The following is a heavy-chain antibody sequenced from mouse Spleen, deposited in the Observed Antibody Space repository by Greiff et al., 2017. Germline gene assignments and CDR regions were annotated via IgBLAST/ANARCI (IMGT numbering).Heavy chain of an antibody. Sequence: EVQLQQSGTVLARPGASVKMSCKTSGYTFTSYWMHWVKQRPGQGLEWIGAIYPGNSDTSYNQKFKGKAKLTAVTSASTAYMELSSLTNEDSAVYYCTRWDDGYYVDYFDYWGQGTTLTVSS. D-gene: IGHD2-3*01. J-gene: IGHJ2*01. V-gene: IGHV1-5*01. CDR2: IYPGNSDT. CDR1: GYTFTSYW. CDR3: TRWDDGYYVDYFDY.